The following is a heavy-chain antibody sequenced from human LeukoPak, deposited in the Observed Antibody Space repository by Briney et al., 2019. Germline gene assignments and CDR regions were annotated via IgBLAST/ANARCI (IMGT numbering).Heavy chain of an antibody. V-gene: IGHV3-15*01. Sequence: GGSLRLSCAASGFTFGNAWMSWVRQAPGKGLEWVGRIKSKTDGGTTDYAAPVKGRFTISRDDSKNTLYLQMNSLKTEDTAVYYCTTDDGYDFWSGYYNYWGQGTLVTVSS. CDR3: TTDDGYDFWSGYYNY. J-gene: IGHJ4*02. D-gene: IGHD3-3*01. CDR1: GFTFGNAW. CDR2: IKSKTDGGTT.